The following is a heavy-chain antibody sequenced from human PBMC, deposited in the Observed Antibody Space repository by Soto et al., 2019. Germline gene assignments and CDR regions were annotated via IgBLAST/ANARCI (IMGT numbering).Heavy chain of an antibody. CDR2: IYYSGST. V-gene: IGHV4-59*08. Sequence: SETLSLTCTVSGNSISSYYWSWIRQPPGKGLEWIGYIYYSGSTNYNPSLKSRVTISLDTSNNHFTLRLNSVTAADTAVYYCARKSGDIYFFNYWGQGTLVTVSS. CDR1: GNSISSYY. D-gene: IGHD2-21*02. CDR3: ARKSGDIYFFNY. J-gene: IGHJ4*02.